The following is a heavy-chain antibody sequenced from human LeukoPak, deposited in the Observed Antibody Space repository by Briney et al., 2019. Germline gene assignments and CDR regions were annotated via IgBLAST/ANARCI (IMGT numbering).Heavy chain of an antibody. V-gene: IGHV1-46*01. J-gene: IGHJ6*03. CDR2: INPSGGST. Sequence: GASVKVSCKASGYTFTSYYMHWVRQAPGQGLEWMGIINPSGGSTSYAQKFQGRVTMTRDTSTSTVYMELSSLRSEDTAVYYCARGGSATTPRGYYYMDVWGKGTTVTISS. D-gene: IGHD5-24*01. CDR3: ARGGSATTPRGYYYMDV. CDR1: GYTFTSYY.